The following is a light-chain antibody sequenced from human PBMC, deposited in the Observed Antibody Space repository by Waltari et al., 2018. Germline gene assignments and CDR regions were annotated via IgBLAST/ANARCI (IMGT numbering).Light chain of an antibody. Sequence: QSALTQPPSVSGAPGQRVTISCTGSSSNMGPGYDVNWYQQLPGTAPKLLIYRNNYRPSGVPYRFSASKSGTSASLAIIGLQAEDEGSYYCQSFDTSLGVLFGGGTKLTVL. J-gene: IGLJ2*01. CDR2: RNN. CDR3: QSFDTSLGVL. V-gene: IGLV1-40*01. CDR1: SSNMGPGYD.